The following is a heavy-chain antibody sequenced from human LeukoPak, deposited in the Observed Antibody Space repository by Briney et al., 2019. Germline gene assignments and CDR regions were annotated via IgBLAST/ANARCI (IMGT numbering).Heavy chain of an antibody. CDR3: ARTPSVVVTASPWLGWFDP. D-gene: IGHD2-21*02. CDR2: IIPIFGRA. Sequence: SVKVSCKASGGTFSNYAISWVRQAPGQGLEWMGGIIPIFGRANCAQKFQGRVTITADESTSTAYMELSSLRSEDTAVYYCARTPSVVVTASPWLGWFDPWGQGTLVTVSS. J-gene: IGHJ5*02. CDR1: GGTFSNYA. V-gene: IGHV1-69*13.